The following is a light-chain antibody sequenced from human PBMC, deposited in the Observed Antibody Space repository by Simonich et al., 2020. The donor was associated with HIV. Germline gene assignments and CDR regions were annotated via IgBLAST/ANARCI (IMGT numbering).Light chain of an antibody. CDR3: QQSFSTPWT. CDR1: QSISSY. V-gene: IGKV1-39*01. J-gene: IGKJ1*01. Sequence: DIQMTQSPSSVSASVGDRVTVTCRASQSISSYLNWYQQKPGKAPKLLIYAASSLQRGVPSRVSGSASGTDFTLTISSLQPEDFATYYCQQSFSTPWTFGQGTTVDIK. CDR2: AAS.